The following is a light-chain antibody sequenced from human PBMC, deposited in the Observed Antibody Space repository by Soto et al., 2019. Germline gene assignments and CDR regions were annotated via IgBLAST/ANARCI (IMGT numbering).Light chain of an antibody. V-gene: IGKV1-27*01. CDR3: QKYDSAPLS. CDR1: QDISRY. CDR2: AAS. J-gene: IGKJ4*01. Sequence: DIQMTQSPSSLSASVGDRVTVTCRASQDISRYLAWYQQKPGQVPELLIYAASTLHSGVSSRFSGSGSGTHITLTITSLQPEDVATYYCQKYDSAPLSFGGGTKVDIK.